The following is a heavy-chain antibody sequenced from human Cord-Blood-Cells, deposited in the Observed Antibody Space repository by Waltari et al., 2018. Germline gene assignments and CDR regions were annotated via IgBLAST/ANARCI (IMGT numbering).Heavy chain of an antibody. CDR1: GYTLTALS. CDR2: FDPEDGET. CDR3: ATVKGGSRFLEWLLFDY. V-gene: IGHV1-24*01. D-gene: IGHD3-3*01. J-gene: IGHJ4*02. Sequence: QVQLVQSGAEVKKPGASVKVSCKVSGYTLTALSMHWVRQAPGKGLEWMGGFDPEDGETIYAQKFQGRVTMTEDTSTDTAYMELSSLRSEDTAVYYCATVKGGSRFLEWLLFDYWGQGTLVTVSS.